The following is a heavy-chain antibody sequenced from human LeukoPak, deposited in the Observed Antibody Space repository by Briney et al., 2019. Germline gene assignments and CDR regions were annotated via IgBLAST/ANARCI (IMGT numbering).Heavy chain of an antibody. CDR3: AKVGTTYYYDSSGAYYFDY. CDR2: INWNGGST. D-gene: IGHD3-22*01. V-gene: IGHV3-20*04. CDR1: GFTFDDYG. Sequence: GGSLRLSCAASGFTFDDYGMSWVRQAPGKGLEWVSGINWNGGSTGYADSVKGRFTISRDNAKNSLYLQMNSLRAEDTALYYCAKVGTTYYYDSSGAYYFDYWGQGTLVTVSS. J-gene: IGHJ4*02.